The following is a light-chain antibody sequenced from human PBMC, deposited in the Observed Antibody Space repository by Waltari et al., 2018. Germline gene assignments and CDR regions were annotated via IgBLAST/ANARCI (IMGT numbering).Light chain of an antibody. V-gene: IGKV1-5*01. CDR3: QQYDSFSYT. CDR1: QTISSW. CDR2: DAS. J-gene: IGKJ2*01. Sequence: DIQMTQSPSTLSASVGDRVTITFRASQTISSWLAWYQQKAGKAPKLLIYDASTLESGVPSRFSGSGSGTEFTLTISSLHPDDFATYYCQQYDSFSYTFGQGTKLEIK.